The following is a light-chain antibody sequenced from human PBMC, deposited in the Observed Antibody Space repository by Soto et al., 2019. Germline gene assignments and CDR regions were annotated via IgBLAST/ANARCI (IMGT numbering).Light chain of an antibody. CDR2: LNSDGSH. V-gene: IGLV4-69*01. CDR1: SGHSNYA. J-gene: IGLJ3*02. Sequence: QSVLTQSPSASASLGASVKLTCTLSSGHSNYAIAWHQQQPEKGPRYLMKLNSDGSHSKGDGIPDRFSGSSSGAERYLTSSSLQSEDEADYYCQTWGTGTPWVFGGGTKVTVL. CDR3: QTWGTGTPWV.